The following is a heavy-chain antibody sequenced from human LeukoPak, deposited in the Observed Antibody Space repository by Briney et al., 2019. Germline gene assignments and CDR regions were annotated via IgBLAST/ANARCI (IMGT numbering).Heavy chain of an antibody. CDR3: ARDCSGGSCYPY. Sequence: GASVKVSCKASGYTFTSYGISSVRQAPGQGLEWMGWSSAYNGNTNYAQKLQGRVTITTDTSTSTAYMELRSLRSDDTAVYYCARDCSGGSCYPYWGQGTLVTVSS. D-gene: IGHD2-15*01. V-gene: IGHV1-18*01. J-gene: IGHJ4*02. CDR1: GYTFTSYG. CDR2: SSAYNGNT.